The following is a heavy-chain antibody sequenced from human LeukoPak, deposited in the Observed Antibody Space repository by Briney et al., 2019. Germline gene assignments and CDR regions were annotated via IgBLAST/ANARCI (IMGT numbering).Heavy chain of an antibody. J-gene: IGHJ4*02. D-gene: IGHD3-22*01. V-gene: IGHV4-31*11. CDR2: IYYSGST. CDR3: ARDSSGYYCDY. Sequence: PSETLSLTCAVYGGSFSSYYWGWIRQHPGKGLEWIGYIYYSGSTYYNPSLKSRLTISVDTSKNQFSLKLSSVTAADTAVYYCARDSSGYYCDYWGQGTLVTVSS. CDR1: GGSFSSYY.